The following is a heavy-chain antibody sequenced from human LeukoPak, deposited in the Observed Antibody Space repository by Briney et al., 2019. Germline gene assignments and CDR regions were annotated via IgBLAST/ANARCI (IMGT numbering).Heavy chain of an antibody. V-gene: IGHV3-53*01. J-gene: IGHJ4*02. Sequence: GGSLRLSCAASGVNVRSNYMSWVRQAPGRGLEWVSSIYRGGSTYYADSVKGRFTISRDDSKNTLYLQMDSLRADDTAVYYCARERYYSGAVADAYYFKHWGLGTLVTVSS. CDR3: ARERYYSGAVADAYYFKH. CDR1: GVNVRSNY. D-gene: IGHD6-19*01. CDR2: IYRGGST.